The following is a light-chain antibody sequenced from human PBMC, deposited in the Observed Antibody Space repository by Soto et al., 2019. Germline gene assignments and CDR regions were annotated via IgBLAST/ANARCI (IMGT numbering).Light chain of an antibody. CDR3: QQYNSYSPYT. V-gene: IGKV1-5*01. CDR2: DAS. J-gene: IGKJ2*01. CDR1: QSISSW. Sequence: DIQMTQSPSTLSASVGDRATITCRASQSISSWLAWYQQKPGKAPKLLIYDASSLESGVPSRFSGSGSGTESTLTISSLQPDDFATYYCQQYNSYSPYTFGQGTKLEIK.